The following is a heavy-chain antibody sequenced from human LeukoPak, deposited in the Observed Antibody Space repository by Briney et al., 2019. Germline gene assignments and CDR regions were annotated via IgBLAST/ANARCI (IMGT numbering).Heavy chain of an antibody. D-gene: IGHD4/OR15-4a*01. Sequence: PGGSLRLSCAASGFTFSRYSMNWVRQAPGKGLEWVSSISSSSSYIYYADSVKGRFTISRDNAKNSLYLQMNSLRAEDTAMYYCAKVSLNMVNDAFDIWGQGTMVSVSS. CDR1: GFTFSRYS. J-gene: IGHJ3*02. V-gene: IGHV3-21*01. CDR2: ISSSSSYI. CDR3: AKVSLNMVNDAFDI.